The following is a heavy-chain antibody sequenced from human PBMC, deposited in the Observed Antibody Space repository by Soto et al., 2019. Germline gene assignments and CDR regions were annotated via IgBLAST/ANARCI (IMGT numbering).Heavy chain of an antibody. CDR1: GGTFSSYA. Sequence: QVKLVQSGAEVKKPGTSVKISCKVSGGTFSSYAISWVRQAPGQGLEWLGEIIYIFGTAMYAQKFQGRVTIIADESASTAYMELSSLRSDDTAVYYCARGGKERFRGSGMDVWGQGTTVTVSS. V-gene: IGHV1-69*01. J-gene: IGHJ6*02. D-gene: IGHD1-1*01. CDR2: IIYIFGTA. CDR3: ARGGKERFRGSGMDV.